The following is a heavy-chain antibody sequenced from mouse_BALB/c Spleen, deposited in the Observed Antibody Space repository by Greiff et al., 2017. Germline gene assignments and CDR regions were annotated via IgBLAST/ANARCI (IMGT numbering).Heavy chain of an antibody. J-gene: IGHJ4*01. V-gene: IGHV1-9*01. D-gene: IGHD3-2*01. CDR1: GYTFSSYW. Sequence: VQRVESGAELMKPGASVKISCKATGYTFSSYWIEWVKQRPGHGLEWIGEILPGSGSTNYNEKFKGKATFTADTSSNTAYMQLSSLTSEDSAVYYCARDSSDYAMDYWGQGTSVTVSS. CDR3: ARDSSDYAMDY. CDR2: ILPGSGST.